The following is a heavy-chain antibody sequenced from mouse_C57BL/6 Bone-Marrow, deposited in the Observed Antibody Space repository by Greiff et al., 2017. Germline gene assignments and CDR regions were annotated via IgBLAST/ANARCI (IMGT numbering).Heavy chain of an antibody. J-gene: IGHJ2*01. CDR1: GYAFSSSW. D-gene: IGHD1-1*01. CDR2: IYPGVGDT. CDR3: ARTGITTVNFDY. V-gene: IGHV1-82*01. Sequence: VQLQESGPELVKPGASVKISCKASGYAFSSSWMNWVKQRPGKGLEWIGRIYPGVGDTNYNGKFKGKATLTADKSSSTAYMQLSSLTSEDSAVYFCARTGITTVNFDYWGQGTTLTVSS.